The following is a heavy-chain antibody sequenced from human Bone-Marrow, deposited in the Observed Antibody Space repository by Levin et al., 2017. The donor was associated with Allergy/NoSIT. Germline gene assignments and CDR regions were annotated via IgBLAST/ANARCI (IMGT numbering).Heavy chain of an antibody. D-gene: IGHD3-22*01. CDR2: IWYDGSNE. CDR1: GFTFTTSA. V-gene: IGHV3-33*01. CDR3: ARDSVEVVEPAPDDNNQPSLLMDV. J-gene: IGHJ6*02. Sequence: LSLTCATSGFTFTTSAMHWVRPAPGKGLEWMAVIWYDGSNEYYADSVRGRFTISRDNSKNTLYLQMNSLRAEDTAVYFCARDSVEVVEPAPDDNNQPSLLMDVWGQGTTVIVSS.